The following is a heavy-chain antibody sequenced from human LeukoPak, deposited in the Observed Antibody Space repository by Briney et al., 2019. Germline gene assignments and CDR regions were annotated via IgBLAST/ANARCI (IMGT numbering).Heavy chain of an antibody. J-gene: IGHJ4*02. CDR3: ARDSSGYAHDY. D-gene: IGHD3-22*01. CDR2: IKQDGSEK. V-gene: IGHV3-7*01. Sequence: GGSLRLSCAASGFTFSSYWMSWVRQAPGKGLEWVANIKQDGSEKYYVDSVKGRFTISRDNSKNTLYLQMNSLRAEDTAVYYCARDSSGYAHDYWGQGTLVTVSS. CDR1: GFTFSSYW.